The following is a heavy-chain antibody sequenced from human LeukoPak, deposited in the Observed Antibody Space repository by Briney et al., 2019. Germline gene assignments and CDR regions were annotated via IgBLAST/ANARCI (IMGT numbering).Heavy chain of an antibody. CDR3: ARAGYNWNPYYYYYMDV. CDR2: IYYSGST. V-gene: IGHV4-59*01. Sequence: SETLSLTCTVSGGSISSYYWSWIRQPPGKGLEWIGYIYYSGSTNYNPSLKSRVTISVDTSKNQFSLKLSSVTAANTAVYYCARAGYNWNPYYYYYMDVWGKGTTVTVSS. CDR1: GGSISSYY. D-gene: IGHD1-20*01. J-gene: IGHJ6*03.